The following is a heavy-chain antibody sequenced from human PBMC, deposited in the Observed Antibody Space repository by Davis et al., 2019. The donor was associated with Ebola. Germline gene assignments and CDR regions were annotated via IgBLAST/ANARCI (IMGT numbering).Heavy chain of an antibody. CDR1: GFTFSSYA. CDR2: ISYDGSNK. V-gene: IGHV3-30*14. D-gene: IGHD5-18*01. J-gene: IGHJ4*02. Sequence: PGGSLRLSCAASGFTFSSYAMHWVRQAPGKGLEWVAVISYDGSNKYYADSVKGRFTISRDNSKNTLYLQMNSLRAEDTAVYYCARGRGYRWGQGTLVTVSS. CDR3: ARGRGYR.